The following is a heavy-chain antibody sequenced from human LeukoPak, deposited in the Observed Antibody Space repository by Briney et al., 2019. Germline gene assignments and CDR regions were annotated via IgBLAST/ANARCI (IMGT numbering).Heavy chain of an antibody. V-gene: IGHV3-74*01. CDR3: ARAHYHNK. CDR2: ISGGGSKT. J-gene: IGHJ4*02. D-gene: IGHD3-9*01. CDR1: GFSFNTYW. Sequence: PGGSLSLSCVASGFSFNTYWMHWARHAPGKGLVWVSRISGGGSKTTYADSVKGRFTISRDNAKNTVYLQMNSLRAEDTAVYYCARAHYHNKWGQGTLVTVSS.